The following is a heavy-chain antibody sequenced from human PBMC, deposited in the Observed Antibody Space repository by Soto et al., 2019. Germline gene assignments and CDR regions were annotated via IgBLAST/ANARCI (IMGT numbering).Heavy chain of an antibody. Sequence: EVQLVESGGGLVQRGGSLRLSCTASVFTFRDFYMTWVRQIPGRGLEWVANINFDGDKKENVNSVKGRFTISRDNVANSLHLQMDSMTAEDEAVYYCARGGNYFLSWGQGTLVTVSS. CDR2: INFDGDKK. CDR1: VFTFRDFY. CDR3: ARGGNYFLS. J-gene: IGHJ1*01. V-gene: IGHV3-7*05. D-gene: IGHD1-26*01.